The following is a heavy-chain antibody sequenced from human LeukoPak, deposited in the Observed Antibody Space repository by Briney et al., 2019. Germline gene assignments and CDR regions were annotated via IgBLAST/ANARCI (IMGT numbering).Heavy chain of an antibody. CDR2: ISYDGSNK. Sequence: PGRSLRLSCAASGFTFSSYAMHWVRQAPGKGLEWVAVISYDGSNKYYADSVKGRFTISRDNSKNTLYLQMNSLRAEDTAVYYCAKAPHYYDSSYFDYWGQGTLVTVSS. CDR3: AKAPHYYDSSYFDY. J-gene: IGHJ4*02. D-gene: IGHD3-22*01. V-gene: IGHV3-30-3*01. CDR1: GFTFSSYA.